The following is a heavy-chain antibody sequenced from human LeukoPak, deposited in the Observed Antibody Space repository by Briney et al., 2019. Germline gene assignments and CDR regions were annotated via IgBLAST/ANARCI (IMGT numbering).Heavy chain of an antibody. D-gene: IGHD3-22*01. V-gene: IGHV1-46*01. J-gene: IGHJ4*02. CDR2: INPSGGST. CDR3: ARQPYYYDSSGYYPDFDY. CDR1: GYTFTSYY. Sequence: ASVRVSCKASGYTFTSYYMHWVRQAPGQGLEWMGIINPSGGSTSYAQKFQGRVTMTRDTSTSTVYMELSSLRSEDTAVYYCARQPYYYDSSGYYPDFDYWGQGTLVTVSS.